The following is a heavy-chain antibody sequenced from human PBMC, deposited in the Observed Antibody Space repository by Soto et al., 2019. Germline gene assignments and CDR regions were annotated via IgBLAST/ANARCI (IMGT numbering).Heavy chain of an antibody. D-gene: IGHD4-4*01. Sequence: QVQLVESGGGVVQPGRSLRLSCAASGFTFSSYAMHWVRQAPGKGLEWVAVISYDGSNKYYADSVKGRFTISRDNSKNTLYLQMNSLRAEDTAVYYCARDGDDYSSFSNYYYYGMDVWGQGTTVTVSS. J-gene: IGHJ6*02. CDR3: ARDGDDYSSFSNYYYYGMDV. CDR2: ISYDGSNK. CDR1: GFTFSSYA. V-gene: IGHV3-30-3*01.